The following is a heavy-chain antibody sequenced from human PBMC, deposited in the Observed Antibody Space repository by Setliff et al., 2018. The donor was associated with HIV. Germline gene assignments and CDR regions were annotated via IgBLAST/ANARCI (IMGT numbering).Heavy chain of an antibody. CDR2: SIPILGIG. V-gene: IGHV1-69*04. Sequence: ASVKVSCKASGYTFTSYAMHWVRQAPGQGLEWMGRSIPILGIGNDEQAQKFKGRFTIARDNANNSLYLQMNSLRAEDTAVYYCAKGGRDYNWWDLSYYYYYYMDVWGKGTTVTVSS. J-gene: IGHJ6*03. CDR1: GYTFTSYA. D-gene: IGHD3-16*01. CDR3: AKGGRDYNWWDLSYYYYYYMDV.